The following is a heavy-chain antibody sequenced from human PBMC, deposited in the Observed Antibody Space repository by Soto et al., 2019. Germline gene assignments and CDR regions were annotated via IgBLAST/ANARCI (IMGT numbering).Heavy chain of an antibody. J-gene: IGHJ6*02. CDR3: AREFRSSTYYYYGMDV. Sequence: XAVKVSSKASGYPFTSYYMHWVRQSPGQGLEWMGIINPSGGSTSYAQKFQGRVTMTRDTSTSTVYMELSSLRSEDTAVYYCAREFRSSTYYYYGMDVWGQGTTVTVSS. CDR2: INPSGGST. V-gene: IGHV1-46*01. CDR1: GYPFTSYY.